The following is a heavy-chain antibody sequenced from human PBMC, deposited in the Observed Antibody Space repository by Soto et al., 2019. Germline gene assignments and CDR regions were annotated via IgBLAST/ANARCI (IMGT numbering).Heavy chain of an antibody. V-gene: IGHV4-39*01. CDR1: SASLSSSTYY. J-gene: IGHJ4*02. D-gene: IGHD6-6*01. CDR3: ASSSPLHY. CDR2: IYYSGNT. Sequence: QLQLQESGPGLVKPSETLSLTCSVSSASLSSSTYYWSWISQPPGRRPEWIGSIYYSGNTYYKPSITSRVSISIDTSRNQCSPKLTCVTAADTGVYYCASSSPLHYGGPGILVTVSS.